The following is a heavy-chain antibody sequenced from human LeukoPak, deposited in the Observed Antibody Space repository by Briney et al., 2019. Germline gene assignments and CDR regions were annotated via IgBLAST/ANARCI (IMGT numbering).Heavy chain of an antibody. Sequence: PGGSLRLSCAAPGFTFDDYAMHWVRQAPGKGLEWVSLISGDGGSTYYADSVKGRFTISRDNSKNSLYLQMNSLRTEDTALYYCAKDQLYSSSGLHYYYYGMDVWGQGTTVTVSS. V-gene: IGHV3-43*02. J-gene: IGHJ6*02. CDR3: AKDQLYSSSGLHYYYYGMDV. D-gene: IGHD6-6*01. CDR1: GFTFDDYA. CDR2: ISGDGGST.